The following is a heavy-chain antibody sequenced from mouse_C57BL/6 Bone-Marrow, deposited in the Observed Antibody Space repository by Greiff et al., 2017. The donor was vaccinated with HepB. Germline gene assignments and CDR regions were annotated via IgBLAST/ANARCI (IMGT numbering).Heavy chain of an antibody. V-gene: IGHV1-19*01. D-gene: IGHD2-4*01. Sequence: VQLQQSGPVLVKPGASVKMSCKASGYTFTDYYMNWVKQSHGKSLEWIGVINPYNGGTSYNQKFKGKATLTVDKSSSTAYMELNSLTSEDSAVYYCARGAYDYDFAYWGQGTLVTVSA. J-gene: IGHJ3*01. CDR1: GYTFTDYY. CDR2: INPYNGGT. CDR3: ARGAYDYDFAY.